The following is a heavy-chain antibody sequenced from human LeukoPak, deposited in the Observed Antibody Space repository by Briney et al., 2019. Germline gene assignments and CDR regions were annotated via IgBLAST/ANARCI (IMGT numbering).Heavy chain of an antibody. J-gene: IGHJ4*02. CDR3: AKAVAVRYFDWSITPSDY. Sequence: GGSLRLSCAASGFTFSSYGMHWVRQAPGKGLEWVAVLSYDGSNKYYADSVKGRFTISRDNSKNTLYLQMNSLRAEDTAVYYCAKAVAVRYFDWSITPSDYWGQGTLVTVSS. V-gene: IGHV3-30*18. CDR1: GFTFSSYG. CDR2: LSYDGSNK. D-gene: IGHD3-9*01.